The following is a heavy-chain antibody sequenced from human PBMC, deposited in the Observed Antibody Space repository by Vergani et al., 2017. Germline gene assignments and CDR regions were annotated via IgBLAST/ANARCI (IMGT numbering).Heavy chain of an antibody. CDR1: GFTFSSYS. D-gene: IGHD3-3*01. CDR3: ARVGPFTIFGPFDY. V-gene: IGHV3-21*01. Sequence: VQLVESGGGVVQPGRSLRLSCAASGFTFSSYSMNWVRQAPGKGLEWVSSISSSSSYIYYADSVKGRFTISRDNAKNSLYLQMNSLRAEDTAVYYCARVGPFTIFGPFDYWGQGTLVTVSS. J-gene: IGHJ4*02. CDR2: ISSSSSYI.